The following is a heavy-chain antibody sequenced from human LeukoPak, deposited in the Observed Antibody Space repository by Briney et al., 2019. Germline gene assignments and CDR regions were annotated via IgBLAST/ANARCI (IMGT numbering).Heavy chain of an antibody. V-gene: IGHV4-59*01. CDR2: IYYSGST. Sequence: SETLSLTCTVSGGSISSYYWSWIRQPPGKGLEWIGYIYYSGSTNYNPSLKSRVTISVDTSKNQFSLKLSSVTAADTVVYYCANTVAGYYYGMDVWGKGTTVTVSS. CDR3: ANTVAGYYYGMDV. CDR1: GGSISSYY. J-gene: IGHJ6*04. D-gene: IGHD1-1*01.